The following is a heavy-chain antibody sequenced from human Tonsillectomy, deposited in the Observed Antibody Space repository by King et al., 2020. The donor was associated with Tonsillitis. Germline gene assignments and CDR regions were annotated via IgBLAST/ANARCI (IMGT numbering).Heavy chain of an antibody. J-gene: IGHJ3*02. CDR1: GFTFSSYA. D-gene: IGHD3-10*01. Sequence: VQLVESGGGLVQPGGSLRLSCAASGFTFSSYAMSWVRQAPGKGLEWVSAISGSGGSTYYADSVKGRFTISRDNSKNTRYLQMNSLRAEDTAVYYCAKGGKDGSGSYKPVAFDIWGQGTMVTVSS. CDR2: ISGSGGST. CDR3: AKGGKDGSGSYKPVAFDI. V-gene: IGHV3-23*04.